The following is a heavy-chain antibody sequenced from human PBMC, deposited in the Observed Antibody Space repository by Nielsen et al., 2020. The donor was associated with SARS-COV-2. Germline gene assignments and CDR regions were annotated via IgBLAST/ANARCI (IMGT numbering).Heavy chain of an antibody. CDR2: ISSGSGDHT. V-gene: IGHV3-23*01. Sequence: GESLKISCAASGFTFTSHAMTWVRQAPGKGLEWVSGISSGSGDHTYYADSVKGRFTISIDSSKNTLYLQMNRLRVEDTAVYFCARGPRTTDTAMDWGQGALVTVSS. CDR1: GFTFTSHA. J-gene: IGHJ4*02. CDR3: ARGPRTTDTAMD. D-gene: IGHD5-18*01.